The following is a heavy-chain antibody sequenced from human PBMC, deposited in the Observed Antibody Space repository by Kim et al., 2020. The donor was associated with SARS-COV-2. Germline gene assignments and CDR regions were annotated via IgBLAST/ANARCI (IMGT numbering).Heavy chain of an antibody. Sequence: GGSLRLSCAASGFTFSSYEMNWVRQAPGKGLEWVSYISSSGSTIYYADSVKGRFTISRDNAKNSLYLQMNSLRAEDTAVYYCARDSGSSPLLDYWGQGTLVTVSS. V-gene: IGHV3-48*03. D-gene: IGHD1-26*01. CDR3: ARDSGSSPLLDY. CDR1: GFTFSSYE. CDR2: ISSSGSTI. J-gene: IGHJ4*02.